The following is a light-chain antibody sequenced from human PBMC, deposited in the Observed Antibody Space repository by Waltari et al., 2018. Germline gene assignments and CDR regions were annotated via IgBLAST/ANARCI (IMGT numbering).Light chain of an antibody. CDR3: TSYTTSTTWV. CDR2: EVS. V-gene: IGLV2-14*01. Sequence: QSALTQPASVSGSPGQSVTISCTGSSRDVATYKYVSWYQQHPGKVPKLMIYEVSNRPSGFSNRFSGSKSGNTASLTISGLQAEDEADYYCTSYTTSTTWVFGGGTKLTVL. J-gene: IGLJ3*02. CDR1: SRDVATYKY.